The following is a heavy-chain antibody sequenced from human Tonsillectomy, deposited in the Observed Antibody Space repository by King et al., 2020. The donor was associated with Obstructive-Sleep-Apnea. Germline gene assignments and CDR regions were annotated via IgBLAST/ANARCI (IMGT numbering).Heavy chain of an antibody. CDR3: ARDMSAYDSTSPAY. Sequence: VQLVQSGAEVKKPGASVKVSCKASGYTFTGYYIHWVRQAPVKGLEWMGWISPNSGATKYAQKFQDRVTMTRDTSISTTYMDLSRLRSDDTAIYYCARDMSAYDSTSPAYWGQGTLVTVSS. CDR2: ISPNSGAT. D-gene: IGHD3-10*01. CDR1: GYTFTGYY. J-gene: IGHJ4*02. V-gene: IGHV1-2*02.